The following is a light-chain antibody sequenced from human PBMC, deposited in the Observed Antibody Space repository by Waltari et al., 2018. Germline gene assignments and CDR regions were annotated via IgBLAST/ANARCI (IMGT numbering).Light chain of an antibody. CDR2: GAS. Sequence: EIVITQSPATLSLSPGERAILPCRASKSVTTNLAWYQQKPGQAPRLLIYGASTRATDIPARFSGSGSGTEFTLTISSLQSEDCAVYYCHQYNDGPPFNFGQGTKLEIK. CDR1: KSVTTN. V-gene: IGKV3-15*01. CDR3: HQYNDGPPFN. J-gene: IGKJ2*01.